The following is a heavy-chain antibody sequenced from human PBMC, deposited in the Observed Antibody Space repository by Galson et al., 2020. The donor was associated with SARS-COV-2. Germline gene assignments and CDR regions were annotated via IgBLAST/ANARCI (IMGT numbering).Heavy chain of an antibody. CDR3: ARRGYSGYGPERGGRDHGMDV. V-gene: IGHV3-30-3*01. CDR1: GFTFSSYA. D-gene: IGHD5-12*01. J-gene: IGHJ6*02. Sequence: GGSLRLSCAASGFTFSSYAMHWVRQAPGKGLEWVAVISYDGSNKYYADSVKGRFTISRDNSKNTLYLQMNSLRAEDTAVYYCARRGYSGYGPERGGRDHGMDVWGQGTTVTVSS. CDR2: ISYDGSNK.